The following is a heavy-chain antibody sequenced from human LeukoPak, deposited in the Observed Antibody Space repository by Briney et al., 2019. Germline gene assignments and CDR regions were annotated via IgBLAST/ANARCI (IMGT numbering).Heavy chain of an antibody. CDR3: AKVFEVRGARRPKDY. J-gene: IGHJ4*02. Sequence: PGGSLRLSCAASGFTFSSYAMSWVHQAPGKGLEWVALISYDGGNKFYADSVRDRFTISRDNSKNTLFLQMNSLRIEDTAVYYCAKVFEVRGARRPKDYWGQGTLVIVSS. V-gene: IGHV3-30*18. D-gene: IGHD3-10*01. CDR2: ISYDGGNK. CDR1: GFTFSSYA.